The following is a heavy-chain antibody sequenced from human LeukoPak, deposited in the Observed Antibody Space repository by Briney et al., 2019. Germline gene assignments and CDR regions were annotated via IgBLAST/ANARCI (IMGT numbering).Heavy chain of an antibody. J-gene: IGHJ4*02. CDR2: ISGSGGST. CDR1: GFTFSSYA. V-gene: IGHV3-23*01. D-gene: IGHD5-24*01. Sequence: GGSLRLSCAASGFTFSSYAMSWVRQAPGKGLEWVSAISGSGGSTYYADSVKGRFTISRDNSKNTLYLQMNSLRAEDTAVYYCAKAEIEARDGYNHKRAHGGYFDYWGQGTLVTVSS. CDR3: AKAEIEARDGYNHKRAHGGYFDY.